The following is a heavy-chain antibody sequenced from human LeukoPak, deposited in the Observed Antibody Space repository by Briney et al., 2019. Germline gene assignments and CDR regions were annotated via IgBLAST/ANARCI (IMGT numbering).Heavy chain of an antibody. Sequence: GESLKISCKGSGYSFTSYWIGWVRQMPGKGLEWMGIIYPGDSDTRYSPSFQGRVTISADKSISTAYLQWSGLKASDTAMYYCARPETGTNLFADYWGQGTLVTVSS. CDR3: ARPETGTNLFADY. J-gene: IGHJ4*02. CDR1: GYSFTSYW. V-gene: IGHV5-51*01. CDR2: IYPGDSDT. D-gene: IGHD1-7*01.